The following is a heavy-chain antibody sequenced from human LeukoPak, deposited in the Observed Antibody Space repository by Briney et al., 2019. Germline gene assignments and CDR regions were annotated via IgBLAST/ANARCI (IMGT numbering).Heavy chain of an antibody. V-gene: IGHV4-59*01. CDR1: GGSISNYY. CDR3: ARVGSRGGYNAVGDYYYYGMDV. J-gene: IGHJ6*02. Sequence: SETLSLTCIVSGGSISNYYWSWIRQPPGKGLEWIGYIYYSGSTNYNPSLKSRVTISVDTSKNQFSLKLSSVTAADTAVYYCARVGSRGGYNAVGDYYYYGMDVWGQGTTVTVSS. CDR2: IYYSGST. D-gene: IGHD5-24*01.